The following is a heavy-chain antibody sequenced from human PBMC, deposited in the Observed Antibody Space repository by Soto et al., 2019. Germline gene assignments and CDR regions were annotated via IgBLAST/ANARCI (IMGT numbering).Heavy chain of an antibody. J-gene: IGHJ4*02. CDR1: GYTFTSYG. Sequence: ASVKVSCKASGYTFTSYGISWVRQAPGQGLEWMGWISAYNGNTNYAQKLQGRVTMTTDTSTSTAYMELRSLRSDDTAVYYCARDKEVAGTKSVFDYWGQGTLVTVSS. D-gene: IGHD1-7*01. V-gene: IGHV1-18*01. CDR2: ISAYNGNT. CDR3: ARDKEVAGTKSVFDY.